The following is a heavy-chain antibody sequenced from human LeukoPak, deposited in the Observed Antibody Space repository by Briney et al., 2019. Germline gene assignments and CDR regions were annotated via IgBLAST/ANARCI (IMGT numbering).Heavy chain of an antibody. CDR1: GFTVSSNY. D-gene: IGHD2-21*02. CDR3: ASPLAYCGGDCYSHDAFDI. J-gene: IGHJ3*02. CDR2: IYSGGST. V-gene: IGHV3-66*01. Sequence: GESLKISCAASGFTVSSNYMSWVRQAPGKGLEWVSVIYSGGSTYYADSVKGRFTISGDNSKNTLYLQMNSLRAEDTAVYYCASPLAYCGGDCYSHDAFDIWGQGTMVTVSS.